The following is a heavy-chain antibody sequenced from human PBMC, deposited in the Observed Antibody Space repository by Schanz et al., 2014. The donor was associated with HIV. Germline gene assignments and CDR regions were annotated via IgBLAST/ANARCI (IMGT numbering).Heavy chain of an antibody. V-gene: IGHV3-30*19. J-gene: IGHJ6*02. CDR3: AKVARWDYYGMDV. CDR2: ISHDGSNK. CDR1: GFTFRRHG. Sequence: QLQLVESGGGVVQPGRSQRLSCAASGFTFRRHGMHWVRQAPGQGLEWVAVISHDGSNKYSADSVKGRFTISRDNSKNTLYLQMSSLRAEDTAVYYCAKVARWDYYGMDVWGQGTTVTVSS.